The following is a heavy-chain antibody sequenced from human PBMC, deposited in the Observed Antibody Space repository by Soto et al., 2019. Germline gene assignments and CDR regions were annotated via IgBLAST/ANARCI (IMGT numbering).Heavy chain of an antibody. Sequence: GSLRLSGAASVFTFSSYWMHWVRQAPGKGLVWVSRINSDGSSTSYADSVKGRFTISRDNAKNTLYLQMNSLRAEDTAVYYCARVDPAGRGIAAAGFDPWGQGTLVTVSS. CDR1: VFTFSSYW. D-gene: IGHD6-13*01. J-gene: IGHJ5*02. V-gene: IGHV3-74*01. CDR3: ARVDPAGRGIAAAGFDP. CDR2: INSDGSST.